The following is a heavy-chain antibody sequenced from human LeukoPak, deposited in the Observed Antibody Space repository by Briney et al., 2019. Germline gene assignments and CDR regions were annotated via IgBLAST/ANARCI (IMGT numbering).Heavy chain of an antibody. CDR3: AVDPAIRYCRGGSCQPYYYYMDV. Sequence: SVKVSCKASGGTFSSYAISWVRQAPGQGLEWMGGIIPIFGTANYAQKFQGRVTITTDESTSTAYMELSSLRSEDTAVYYCAVDPAIRYCRGGSCQPYYYYMDVWGKGTTVTVSS. V-gene: IGHV1-69*05. CDR1: GGTFSSYA. D-gene: IGHD2-15*01. CDR2: IIPIFGTA. J-gene: IGHJ6*03.